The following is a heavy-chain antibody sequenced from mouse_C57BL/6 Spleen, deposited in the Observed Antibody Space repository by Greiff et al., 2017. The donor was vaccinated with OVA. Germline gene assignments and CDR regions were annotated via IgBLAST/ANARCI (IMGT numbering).Heavy chain of an antibody. D-gene: IGHD2-4*01. Sequence: QVQLQQSGAELVRPGTSVKVSCKASGYAFTNYLIEWVKQRPGQGLEWIGVINPGSGGTNYNEKFKGKATLTADKSSSTAYMQLSSLTSEDSAVYFCARGGIYYDYDYWGQGTTLTVSS. J-gene: IGHJ2*01. CDR1: GYAFTNYL. CDR2: INPGSGGT. V-gene: IGHV1-54*01. CDR3: ARGGIYYDYDY.